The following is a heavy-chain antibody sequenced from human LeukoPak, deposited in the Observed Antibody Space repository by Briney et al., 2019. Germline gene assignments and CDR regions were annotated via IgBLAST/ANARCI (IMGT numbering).Heavy chain of an antibody. D-gene: IGHD3-3*01. V-gene: IGHV1-69*13. J-gene: IGHJ6*02. CDR2: IIPIFGTA. Sequence: SVKVSCKASGGTFSSYAISWVRQAPGQGLEWMGGIIPIFGTANYAQKFQGRVTITADESTSTAYMELSSLRSEDTAVYYCARAIDFWSGYSTEYYYGMDVWGQGTTVTVSS. CDR3: ARAIDFWSGYSTEYYYGMDV. CDR1: GGTFSSYA.